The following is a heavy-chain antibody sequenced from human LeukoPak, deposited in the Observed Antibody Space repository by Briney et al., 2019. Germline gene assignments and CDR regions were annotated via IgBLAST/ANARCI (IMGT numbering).Heavy chain of an antibody. V-gene: IGHV3-7*01. J-gene: IGHJ4*02. CDR3: ATSRFYLES. CDR1: GFTFSSCW. CDR2: IKQDGSEK. Sequence: GGSLRLSCAASGFTFSSCWMSWVRQAPGKGLEWVANIKQDGSEKYYVDSVKGRFTISRDNAKNSLYLQMNSLRAEDTAVYYCATSRFYLESWGQGTLVTVFS.